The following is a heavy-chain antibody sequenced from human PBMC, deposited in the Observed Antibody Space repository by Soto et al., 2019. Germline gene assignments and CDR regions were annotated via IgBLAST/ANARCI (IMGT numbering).Heavy chain of an antibody. V-gene: IGHV4-39*01. D-gene: IGHD2-8*01. CDR1: GGSISSSSYY. J-gene: IGHJ4*02. CDR3: ASQQRGGYCTNGVCPGGDY. Sequence: QLQLQESGPGLVKPSETLSLTCTVSGGSISSSSYYWGWIRQPPGKGLEWIGSIYYSGSTYYNPSLKSRVTISVDTSKNQFSLKLSSVTAADTAVYYCASQQRGGYCTNGVCPGGDYWGQGTLVTVSS. CDR2: IYYSGST.